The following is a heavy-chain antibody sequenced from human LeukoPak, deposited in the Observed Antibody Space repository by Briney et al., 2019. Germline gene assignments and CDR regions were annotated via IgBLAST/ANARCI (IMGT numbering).Heavy chain of an antibody. J-gene: IGHJ4*02. Sequence: PGGSLRLSCAASGFTFSTYNMNWVRQTPGKGLEWVSHITSSGATYYADSVKGRFTISRDNSKNTLYLQMNSLRAEDTAVYYCAKVGLGDGFYWGQGTLVTVSS. CDR3: AKVGLGDGFY. CDR2: ITSSGAT. V-gene: IGHV3-23*01. D-gene: IGHD4-17*01. CDR1: GFTFSTYN.